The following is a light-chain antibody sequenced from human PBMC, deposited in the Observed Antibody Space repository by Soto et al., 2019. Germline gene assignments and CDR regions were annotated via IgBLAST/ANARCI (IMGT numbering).Light chain of an antibody. CDR2: GAS. CDR3: QQYHNSILM. J-gene: IGKJ1*01. V-gene: IGKV3-20*01. CDR1: QSVSSSH. Sequence: EIVLTQSPGILYLSPGERATLSCRASQSVSSSHLAWYQQKPGQAPRLLMYGASSRATGIPDRFSGGGSGADFTLTISRLEPEDFGVYYCQQYHNSILMFGQGTKVDIK.